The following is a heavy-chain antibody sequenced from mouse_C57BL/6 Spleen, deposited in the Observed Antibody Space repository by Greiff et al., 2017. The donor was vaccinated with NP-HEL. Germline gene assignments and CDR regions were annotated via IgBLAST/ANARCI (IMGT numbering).Heavy chain of an antibody. Sequence: DVQLVASVAELVRPGASVKLSCTASGFYIKNTYLHLVKQRPLHGLELIGRIDPANGYTKYAPKFPGKATITADTSANTAYLQLSSLTSEDTAIYYCALYYDYDRFAYWGQGTLVTVSA. CDR3: ALYYDYDRFAY. CDR1: GFYIKNTY. J-gene: IGHJ3*01. D-gene: IGHD2-4*01. CDR2: IDPANGYT. V-gene: IGHV14-3*01.